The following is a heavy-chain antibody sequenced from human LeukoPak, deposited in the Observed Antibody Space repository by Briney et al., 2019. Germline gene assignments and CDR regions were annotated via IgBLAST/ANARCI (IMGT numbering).Heavy chain of an antibody. Sequence: PSEALSRTCTVSGGSISSYYWSWIRQPPGKGLEWIGYIYYSGSTNYNPSLKSRVTISVDTSKNQFSLKLSSVTAADTAVYYCARDEGNWGTIYGMDVWGQGTTVTVSS. CDR1: GGSISSYY. V-gene: IGHV4-59*01. CDR3: ARDEGNWGTIYGMDV. D-gene: IGHD7-27*01. CDR2: IYYSGST. J-gene: IGHJ6*02.